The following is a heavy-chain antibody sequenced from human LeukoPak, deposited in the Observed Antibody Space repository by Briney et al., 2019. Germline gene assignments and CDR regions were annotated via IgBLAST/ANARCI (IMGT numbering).Heavy chain of an antibody. CDR3: ARAHRHLWLLYGNWFDP. D-gene: IGHD3/OR15-3a*01. CDR1: GGSISSGGYY. Sequence: PSQTLSLTCTVSGGSISSGGYYCSWIRQHPGKGLEWIGYIYYSGSTYYNPSLKSRVTISVDTSKNQFSLKLSSVTAADTAVYYCARAHRHLWLLYGNWFDPWGQGTLVTVSS. CDR2: IYYSGST. J-gene: IGHJ5*02. V-gene: IGHV4-31*03.